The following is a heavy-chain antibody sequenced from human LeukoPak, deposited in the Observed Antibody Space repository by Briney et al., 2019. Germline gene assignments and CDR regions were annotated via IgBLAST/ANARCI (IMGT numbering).Heavy chain of an antibody. CDR1: GGSISSGSYY. J-gene: IGHJ3*02. CDR3: ARGELTGTTGWAFDI. V-gene: IGHV4-61*02. CDR2: IYTSGST. D-gene: IGHD1-14*01. Sequence: SETLSLTCTVSGGSISSGSYYWSWIRQPAGKGLEWIGRIYTSGSTNYNPSLKSRVTISVDTSKNQFSLKLSSVTAADTAVYYCARGELTGTTGWAFDIWGQGTMVTVSS.